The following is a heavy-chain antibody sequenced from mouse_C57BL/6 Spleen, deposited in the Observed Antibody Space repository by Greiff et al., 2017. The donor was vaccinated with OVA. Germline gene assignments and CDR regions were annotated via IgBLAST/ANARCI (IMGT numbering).Heavy chain of an antibody. Sequence: DVKLVESGGGLVKPGGSLKLSCAASGFTFSDYGMHWVRQAPEKGLAWVAYISSGSSSIYYADTVKGRFTISSDNAKNTLFLQMTSLRSEDTAMDYCARSYYYGSRPWFAYWGQGTLVTVSA. V-gene: IGHV5-17*01. J-gene: IGHJ3*01. CDR2: ISSGSSSI. CDR1: GFTFSDYG. CDR3: ARSYYYGSRPWFAY. D-gene: IGHD1-1*01.